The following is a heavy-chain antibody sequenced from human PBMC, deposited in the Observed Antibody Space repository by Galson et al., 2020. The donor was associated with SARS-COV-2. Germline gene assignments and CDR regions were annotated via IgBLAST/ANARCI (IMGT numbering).Heavy chain of an antibody. Sequence: ESVKVSCKASGYTFTGYYMHWVRQAPGQGLEWMGWINPNSGGTNYAQKFQGRVTMTRDTSISTAYMELSRLRSDDTAVYYCARGSSGWYEVDYWGQGTLVTVSS. V-gene: IGHV1-2*02. CDR3: ARGSSGWYEVDY. CDR2: INPNSGGT. J-gene: IGHJ4*02. CDR1: GYTFTGYY. D-gene: IGHD6-19*01.